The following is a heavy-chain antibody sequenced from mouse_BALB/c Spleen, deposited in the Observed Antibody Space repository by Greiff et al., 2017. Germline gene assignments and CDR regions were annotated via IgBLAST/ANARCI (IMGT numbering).Heavy chain of an antibody. V-gene: IGHV10S3*01. Sequence: GGGLVQPKGSLKLSCAASGFTFNTNAMNWVRQAPGKGLEWVARIRSKSNNYATYYADSVKDRFTISRDDSQSMLYLQMNNLKTEDTAMYYCVRGTHYAMDYWGQGTSVTVSS. J-gene: IGHJ4*01. CDR3: VRGTHYAMDY. CDR2: IRSKSNNYAT. CDR1: GFTFNTNA.